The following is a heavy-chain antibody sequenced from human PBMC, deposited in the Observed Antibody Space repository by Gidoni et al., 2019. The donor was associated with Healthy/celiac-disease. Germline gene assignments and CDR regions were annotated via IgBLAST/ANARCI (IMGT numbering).Heavy chain of an antibody. V-gene: IGHV3-23*01. CDR3: AKPSSTWGGLGWYGMDV. CDR2: ISGSGGST. J-gene: IGHJ6*02. Sequence: EVQLLESGGGLVQPGGSLRLSCAASGFTFSSYAMGWVRQAPGKGLEWVSAISGSGGSTYYADSVKGRFTISRDNSKNTLYLQMNSLRAEDTAVYYCAKPSSTWGGLGWYGMDVWGQGTTVTVSS. CDR1: GFTFSSYA. D-gene: IGHD1-26*01.